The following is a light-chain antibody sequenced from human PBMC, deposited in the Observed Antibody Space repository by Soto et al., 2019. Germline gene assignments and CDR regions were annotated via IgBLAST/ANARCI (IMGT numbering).Light chain of an antibody. CDR3: LLSYSGAYV. Sequence: QAVVTQEPSLTVSPGGTVTLTCGSNTGAVTSGHYPYWFQQKPGQAPRTLIYDATNKHSWTPARFSGSLLGGKAALTLSGAQPEDEADYYCLLSYSGAYVFGTGTKVTVL. V-gene: IGLV7-46*01. CDR1: TGAVTSGHY. J-gene: IGLJ1*01. CDR2: DAT.